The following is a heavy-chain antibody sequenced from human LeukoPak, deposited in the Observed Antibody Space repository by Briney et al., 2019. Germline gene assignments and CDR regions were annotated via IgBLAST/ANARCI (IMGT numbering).Heavy chain of an antibody. D-gene: IGHD5-12*01. V-gene: IGHV1-2*04. J-gene: IGHJ4*02. CDR1: GYSFTGYY. CDR2: INPNSGGT. CDR3: ARQEVAVSPFDY. Sequence: GASVNVSCKASGYSFTGYYMHWVRQAAGQGLEGMGWINPNSGGTNYAQKFQGWVTMTRDTSISTAYMELSRLRSDDTTVYYCARQEVAVSPFDYWGQGTLVTVSS.